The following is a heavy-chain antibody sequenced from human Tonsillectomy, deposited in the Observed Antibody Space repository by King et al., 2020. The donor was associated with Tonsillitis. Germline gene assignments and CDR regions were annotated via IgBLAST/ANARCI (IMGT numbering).Heavy chain of an antibody. CDR3: ARDRRTASY. V-gene: IGHV4-59*01. J-gene: IGHJ4*02. CDR1: GASISHYY. CDR2: IYNTGST. D-gene: IGHD2-21*02. Sequence: QLQESGPGLVKPSETLSLTCTVSGASISHYYWSWIRQPPGKGLEWIGYIYNTGSTNYNPALESRVTISLDTSNNQCSLKLTSVTAADTAVYYCARDRRTASYWGQGALVTVSP.